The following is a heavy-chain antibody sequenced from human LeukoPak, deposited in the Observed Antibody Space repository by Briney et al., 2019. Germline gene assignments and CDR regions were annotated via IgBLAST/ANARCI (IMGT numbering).Heavy chain of an antibody. Sequence: SETLSLTCTVSGGSISSYYWSWIRQPPGKGLEWIGYIYYSGSTYYNPSLKSRVTISVDTSKNQFSLKLSSVTAADTAVYYCARDPFDGYNWIWGQGTLVTVSS. V-gene: IGHV4-30-4*08. J-gene: IGHJ4*02. CDR3: ARDPFDGYNWI. CDR1: GGSISSYY. D-gene: IGHD5-24*01. CDR2: IYYSGST.